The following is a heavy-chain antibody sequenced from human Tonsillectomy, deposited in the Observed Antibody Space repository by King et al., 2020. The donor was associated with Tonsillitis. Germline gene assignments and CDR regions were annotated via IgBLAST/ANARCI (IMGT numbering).Heavy chain of an antibody. CDR2: INPNSGGS. V-gene: IGHV1-2*02. D-gene: IGHD2-21*02. CDR3: ARDHNIRLPATGFVY. CDR1: GYTFTDYY. Sequence: LVQSGAEVKKPGASVRGSCKASGYTFTDYYMHWVRQAPGQGLEWMGWINPNSGGSNSAQKFQGRVTRTRDTSISAAYMELSRLRSDDTAVYYCARDHNIRLPATGFVYWGQGTLVTVSS. J-gene: IGHJ4*02.